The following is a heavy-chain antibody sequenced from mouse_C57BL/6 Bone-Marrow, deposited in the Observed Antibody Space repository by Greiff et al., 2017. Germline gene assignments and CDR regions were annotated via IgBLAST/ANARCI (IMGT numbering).Heavy chain of an antibody. J-gene: IGHJ2*01. CDR3: AKRGGGRQLRLDY. V-gene: IGHV1-81*01. Sequence: VHLVESGAELARPGASVKLSCKASGYTFTSYGISWVKQRTGQGLEWIGEIYPRSGNTYYNEKFKGKATLTADKSSSTAYMELRSLTSEDSAVYFCAKRGGGRQLRLDYWGQGTTLTVSS. D-gene: IGHD3-2*02. CDR1: GYTFTSYG. CDR2: IYPRSGNT.